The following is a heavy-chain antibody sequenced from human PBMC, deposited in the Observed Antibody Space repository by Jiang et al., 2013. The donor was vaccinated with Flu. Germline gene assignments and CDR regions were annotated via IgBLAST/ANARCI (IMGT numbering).Heavy chain of an antibody. V-gene: IGHV3-23*01. CDR2: SSVNVGSA. Sequence: VQLLESGGGLVQPGGSLGLSCAASGFTFSSYAMTWVRQAPGKGLEWVSTSSVNVGSAYYADSVKGRFTISRDNSKNTLYLQMNSLRAEDTAVYYCAKSMGAIIHYDAFDIWGQGTMVIVSS. J-gene: IGHJ3*02. CDR1: GFTFSSYA. CDR3: AKSMGAIIHYDAFDI. D-gene: IGHD1-26*01.